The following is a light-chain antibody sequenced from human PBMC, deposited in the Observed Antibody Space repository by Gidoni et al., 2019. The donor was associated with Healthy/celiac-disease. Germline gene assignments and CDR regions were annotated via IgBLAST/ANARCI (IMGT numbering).Light chain of an antibody. V-gene: IGKV3-11*01. CDR3: QQRSNWPLT. CDR2: DAS. J-gene: IGKJ4*01. CDR1: QSVSSF. Sequence: EIGLTQSPATLSLSPGERATLSGRASQSVSSFLAWYQQKPGQAPRLLIYDASNRATGLPAMFSGSGSVTYFPLTIRSLAPEDFAVYYCQQRSNWPLTFGGGTKVEIK.